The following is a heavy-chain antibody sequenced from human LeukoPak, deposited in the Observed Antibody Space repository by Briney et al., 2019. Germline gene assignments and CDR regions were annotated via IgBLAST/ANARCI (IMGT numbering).Heavy chain of an antibody. D-gene: IGHD6-13*01. CDR3: AKDSGSSSWYGSFDY. J-gene: IGHJ4*02. CDR2: ISWNSGSI. V-gene: IGHV3-9*01. Sequence: GGSLRLSCAASGFTFDDYAMHWARQAPGKGLEWVSGISWNSGSIGYADSVKGRFTISRDNAKNSPYLQMNSLRAEDTALYYCAKDSGSSSWYGSFDYWGQGTLVTVSS. CDR1: GFTFDDYA.